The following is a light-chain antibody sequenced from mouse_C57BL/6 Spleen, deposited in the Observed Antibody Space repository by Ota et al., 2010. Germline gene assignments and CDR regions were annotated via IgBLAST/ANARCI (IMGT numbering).Light chain of an antibody. J-gene: IGKJ1*01. V-gene: IGKV10-94*01. CDR3: QQSRKVPWT. CDR2: YTS. Sequence: DIQMTQTTSPSSASLGDRVTISCSASQGISNYLNWYQQKPDGTVKLLIYYTSSLHSGVPSRFSGSGSGTDFSLNIHPVEEDDIAMYFCQQSRKVPWTFGGGTKLEIK. CDR1: QGISNY.